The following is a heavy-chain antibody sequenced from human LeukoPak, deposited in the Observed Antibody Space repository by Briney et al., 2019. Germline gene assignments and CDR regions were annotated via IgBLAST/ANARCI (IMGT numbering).Heavy chain of an antibody. CDR1: GFTFSSNA. CDR3: ATEGEWLRYLYYFDY. V-gene: IGHV3-23*01. CDR2: ISGSGGST. D-gene: IGHD5-12*01. J-gene: IGHJ4*02. Sequence: GGSLRFSCAASGFTFSSNAMSWVRQAQGKGLEWVSAISGSGGSTYYAACVKGRFTISRDNSKNTLYLQMNSLRAEDTAVYYRATEGEWLRYLYYFDYWGQGTLVTVSS.